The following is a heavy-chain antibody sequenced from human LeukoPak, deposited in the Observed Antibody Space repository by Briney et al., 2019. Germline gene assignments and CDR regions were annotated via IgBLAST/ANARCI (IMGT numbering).Heavy chain of an antibody. CDR1: GYTFTSYG. CDR2: ISAYKGNT. Sequence: ASVKVSCKASGYTFTSYGISWVRQAPGQGLEWMGWISAYKGNTNYAQKLQGRVTMATDTSTSTAYMELRSLRSDDTAVYYCARSHYYDSSGYHLIGFKYWGQGTLVTVSP. J-gene: IGHJ4*02. D-gene: IGHD3-22*01. V-gene: IGHV1-18*01. CDR3: ARSHYYDSSGYHLIGFKY.